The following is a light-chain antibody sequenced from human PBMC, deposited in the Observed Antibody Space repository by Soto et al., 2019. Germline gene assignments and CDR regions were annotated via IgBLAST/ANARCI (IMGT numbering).Light chain of an antibody. CDR1: QNISSY. Sequence: IVLTQSPATLSLSPWKRATLSCRASQNISSYLIWYQQKPGQAPRLLIYGASTRATGIPARFSGSGSGTDFTLTISSLEPEDFGVYYCQQRSNWPPVTFGGGTKVDIK. V-gene: IGKV3-11*01. J-gene: IGKJ4*01. CDR2: GAS. CDR3: QQRSNWPPVT.